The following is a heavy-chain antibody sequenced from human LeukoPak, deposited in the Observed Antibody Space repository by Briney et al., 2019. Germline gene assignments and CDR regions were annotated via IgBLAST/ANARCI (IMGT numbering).Heavy chain of an antibody. D-gene: IGHD3-10*01. V-gene: IGHV4-59*01. CDR2: IYYSGST. CDR3: ARGMGEEGDLDY. J-gene: IGHJ4*02. CDR1: GGSISSYY. Sequence: SETLSLTCTVSGGSISSYYWSWIRQPPGKGLEWIGYIYYSGSTNYNPSLKSRVTISVDTSKNQFSLRLSSVTAADTAVYYCARGMGEEGDLDYWGQGTLVTVSS.